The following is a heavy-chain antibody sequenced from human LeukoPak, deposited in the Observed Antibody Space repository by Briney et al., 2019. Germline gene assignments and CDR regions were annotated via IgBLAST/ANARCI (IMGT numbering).Heavy chain of an antibody. J-gene: IGHJ4*02. CDR1: GGPISSYY. CDR3: ARVSLPGGTLPLGYFDY. V-gene: IGHV4-59*01. CDR2: IYYSGST. Sequence: PSETLSLTCTVSGGPISSYYWSWIRQPPGKGLEWIGYIYYSGSTNYNPSLKSRVTISVDTSKNQFSLKLSSVTAADTAVYYCARVSLPGGTLPLGYFDYWGQGTLVTVSS. D-gene: IGHD1-1*01.